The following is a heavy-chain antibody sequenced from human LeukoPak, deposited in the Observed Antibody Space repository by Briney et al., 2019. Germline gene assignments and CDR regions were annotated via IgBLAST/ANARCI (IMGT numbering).Heavy chain of an antibody. J-gene: IGHJ4*02. V-gene: IGHV1-46*01. CDR1: GYTFTSYY. CDR3: AGGLRYCSGGSCWHY. Sequence: ASVKVSCKASGYTFTSYYMHWVRQAPGQGLAWMGIINPSGGSTSYAQKFQGRVTMTRDTSTSTVYMELSSLRSEDTAVYYCAGGLRYCSGGSCWHYWGQGTLVTVSS. D-gene: IGHD2-15*01. CDR2: INPSGGST.